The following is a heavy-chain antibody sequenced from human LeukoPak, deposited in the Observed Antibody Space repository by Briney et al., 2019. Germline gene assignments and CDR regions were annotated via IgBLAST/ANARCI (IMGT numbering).Heavy chain of an antibody. D-gene: IGHD6-19*01. CDR1: GGSVSSNSYY. CDR3: ARIPVAKTFDY. J-gene: IGHJ4*02. Sequence: PSETLSLTCTVSGGSVSSNSYYWSWVRQPPGKGLERIGFIDYTESANYNPSLKSRVTISLDTSKNQFSVKVMSVTAADTAVYYCARIPVAKTFDYWGQGTLVTVSS. V-gene: IGHV4-61*01. CDR2: IDYTESA.